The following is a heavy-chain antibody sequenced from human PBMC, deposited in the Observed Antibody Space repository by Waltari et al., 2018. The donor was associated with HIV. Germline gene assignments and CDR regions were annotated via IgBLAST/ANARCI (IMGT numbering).Heavy chain of an antibody. CDR1: GFPFIRLW. V-gene: IGHV3-7*01. Sequence: VRRGVSGEGFVQPGGFLRIPVAALGFPFIRLWMSWVRQAPGKGLEWVANIKQDGSEKYYVDSVKGRFTISTDNAKNSLYLQMNSLRAEDTAVYYCARDNWNDGLDIWGQGTMVTVSS. CDR2: IKQDGSEK. CDR3: ARDNWNDGLDI. D-gene: IGHD1-1*01. J-gene: IGHJ3*02.